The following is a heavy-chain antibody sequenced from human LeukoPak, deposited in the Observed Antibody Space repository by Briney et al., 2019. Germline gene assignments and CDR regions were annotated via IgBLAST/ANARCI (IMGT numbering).Heavy chain of an antibody. J-gene: IGHJ4*02. CDR1: GVTFRSYA. Sequence: RPGGSLRLSCAASGVTFRSYAMSWVRQAPGQGLEWVSIIYASGASTNYADSVRGRFTTFRDNSNNMVYLQMNSLRAEDTAVYYCATDFEQDSWSGHSDWGQGTLVTVSS. V-gene: IGHV3-23*01. D-gene: IGHD3-3*01. CDR2: IYASGAST. CDR3: ATDFEQDSWSGHSD.